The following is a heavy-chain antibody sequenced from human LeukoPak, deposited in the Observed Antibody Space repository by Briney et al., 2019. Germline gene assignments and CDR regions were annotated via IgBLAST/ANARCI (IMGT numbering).Heavy chain of an antibody. CDR3: ARLLTYYYDSSEEPFDY. CDR1: GGSISSTSYY. V-gene: IGHV4-39*01. D-gene: IGHD3-22*01. Sequence: SETLSLACTVSGGSISSTSYYWGWIRQPPGKGLEWIGTIYYRGSTYYNPSLKSRVTISVDTSKNQFSLKLSSVTAADTAVYYCARLLTYYYDSSEEPFDYWGQGTLVTVSS. CDR2: IYYRGST. J-gene: IGHJ4*02.